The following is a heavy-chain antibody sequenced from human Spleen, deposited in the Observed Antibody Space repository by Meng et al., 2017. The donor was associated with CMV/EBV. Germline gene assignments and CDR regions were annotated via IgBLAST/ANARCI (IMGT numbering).Heavy chain of an antibody. J-gene: IGHJ6*02. CDR3: ARVWTGDGIGYCSGGSCYSGDYYYGMDV. Sequence: ASVKVSCKASGYTFTSYYMHWVRQAPGQGLEWMGIINPSGGSTSYAQKFQGRVTMTRDTSTSTVYMELSRLRSDDTAVYYCARVWTGDGIGYCSGGSCYSGDYYYGMDVWGQGTTVTVSS. CDR1: GYTFTSYY. V-gene: IGHV1-46*01. CDR2: INPSGGST. D-gene: IGHD2-15*01.